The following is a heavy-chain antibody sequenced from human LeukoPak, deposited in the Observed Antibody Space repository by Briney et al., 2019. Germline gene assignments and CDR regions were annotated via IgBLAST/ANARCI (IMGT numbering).Heavy chain of an antibody. Sequence: PSETLSLTCTVSGGSISIYYWSWIRQPAGKGLEWIGRIYTSGSTNYNPSLKSRVTMSVDTSKNQFSLKLSSVTAADTAVYYCARDAFGEPPWGDYYYGMDVWGQGTTVTVSS. D-gene: IGHD3-10*01. CDR1: GGSISIYY. V-gene: IGHV4-4*07. CDR3: ARDAFGEPPWGDYYYGMDV. J-gene: IGHJ6*02. CDR2: IYTSGST.